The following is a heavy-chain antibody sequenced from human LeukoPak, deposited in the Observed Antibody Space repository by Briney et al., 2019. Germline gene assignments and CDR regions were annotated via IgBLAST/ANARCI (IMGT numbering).Heavy chain of an antibody. Sequence: GGSLRLSCAASGFTFSSYEMNWVRQAPGKGLEWVAVISYDGSNKYYADSVKGRFTISRDNSKNTLYLQMNSLRAEDTAVYYCAKVSSGSYWGQGTLVTVSS. J-gene: IGHJ4*02. CDR2: ISYDGSNK. CDR1: GFTFSSYE. D-gene: IGHD3-10*01. V-gene: IGHV3-30*18. CDR3: AKVSSGSY.